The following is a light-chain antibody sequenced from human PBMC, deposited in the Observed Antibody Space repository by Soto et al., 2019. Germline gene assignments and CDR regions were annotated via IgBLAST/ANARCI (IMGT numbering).Light chain of an antibody. J-gene: IGLJ3*02. V-gene: IGLV1-36*01. CDR3: AAWDDSLNAWV. Sequence: QSVLTQPPSVSEAPRQRVTISCSGSRSNIGNNDVNWYQQVPGKAPKLLIYSDDLLPSGVSDRFSGSKSCTTASLAITGLQSDDESEYYCAAWDDSLNAWVFGGGNQLNVL. CDR1: RSNIGNND. CDR2: SDD.